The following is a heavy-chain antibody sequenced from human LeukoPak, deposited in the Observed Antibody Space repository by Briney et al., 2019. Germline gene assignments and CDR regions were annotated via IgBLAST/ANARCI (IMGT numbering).Heavy chain of an antibody. D-gene: IGHD2-2*02. CDR1: GGSFSGYY. Sequence: SETLSLTCAVYGGSFSGYYWSWIRQPPGEGLEWIGEINHSGSTNYNPSLKSRVTISVDTSKNQFSLKLSSVTAADTAVYYCARAKDIVVVPAAIPENNWFDPWGQGTLVTVSS. CDR2: INHSGST. V-gene: IGHV4-34*01. J-gene: IGHJ5*02. CDR3: ARAKDIVVVPAAIPENNWFDP.